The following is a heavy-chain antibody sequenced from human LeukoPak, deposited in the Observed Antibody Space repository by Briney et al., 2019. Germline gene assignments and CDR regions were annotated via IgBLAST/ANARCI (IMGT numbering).Heavy chain of an antibody. CDR2: IIPIFGTA. V-gene: IGHV1-69*06. D-gene: IGHD3-22*01. J-gene: IGHJ4*02. CDR1: GGTFSSYA. Sequence: ASVKVSCKASGGTFSSYAISWVRQAPGQGLEWMGGIIPIFGTANYAQKFQGRVTITADKSTSTAYMELSSLRSDDTAVYYCARDRPRGGEYYYDSSGYYYPFDYWGQGTLVTVSS. CDR3: ARDRPRGGEYYYDSSGYYYPFDY.